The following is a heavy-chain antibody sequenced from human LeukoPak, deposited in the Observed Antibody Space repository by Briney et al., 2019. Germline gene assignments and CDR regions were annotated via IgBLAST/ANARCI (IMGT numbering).Heavy chain of an antibody. V-gene: IGHV4-4*07. CDR2: IYTSGST. CDR1: GGSISSYY. Sequence: SETLSLTCTVSGGSISSYYWSWIRQPAGKGLEWIGRIYTSGSTNYNPSLKSRVTMSVDTSKNQFSLKLSSVTAADTAVYYCARDELELPYYYYMDVWGKGTTVTASS. CDR3: ARDELELPYYYYMDV. D-gene: IGHD1-7*01. J-gene: IGHJ6*03.